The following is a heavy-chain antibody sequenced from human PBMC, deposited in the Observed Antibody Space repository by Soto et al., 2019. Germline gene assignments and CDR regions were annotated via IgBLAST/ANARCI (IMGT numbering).Heavy chain of an antibody. CDR3: AREGVAPYYYYGMDV. D-gene: IGHD5-12*01. V-gene: IGHV1-18*01. Sequence: ASVKVSCKASGYTFTRSGISWVRQAPGQGLELMGWISTYNGDTNYAQTFQGRVTMTTDTSTSTVHMEVRSLRSDDTAFYYCAREGVAPYYYYGMDVWGQGTPVTVSS. CDR1: GYTFTRSG. CDR2: ISTYNGDT. J-gene: IGHJ6*02.